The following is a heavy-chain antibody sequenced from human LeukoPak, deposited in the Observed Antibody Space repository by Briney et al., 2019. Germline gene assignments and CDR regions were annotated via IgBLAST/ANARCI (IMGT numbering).Heavy chain of an antibody. V-gene: IGHV3-30*04. D-gene: IGHD2-15*01. CDR1: GFTFSSYA. CDR3: AKWGCSGGSCYPFDY. Sequence: GGSLRLSCAASGFTFSSYAMHWVRQAPGKGLEWVAVISYDGSNKYYADSVKGRFTISRDNSKNTLYLQMNSLRAEDTAVYYCAKWGCSGGSCYPFDYWGQGTLVTVSS. J-gene: IGHJ4*02. CDR2: ISYDGSNK.